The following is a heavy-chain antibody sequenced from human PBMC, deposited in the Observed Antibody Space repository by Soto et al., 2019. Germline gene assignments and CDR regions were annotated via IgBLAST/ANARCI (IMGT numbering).Heavy chain of an antibody. V-gene: IGHV1-18*01. Sequence: QVQLVQSGTEVKKPGASVKVSCKASGYTFTSYGIGWVRQAPGQGLEWMGWIRAYNGKTHYPQKFQGKVTMTTDTSTSTAYMELRSLRYDDTAVYFCAKADSNYAGRFSYYYMDVWGKGTMVTVSS. CDR2: IRAYNGKT. J-gene: IGHJ6*03. CDR1: GYTFTSYG. D-gene: IGHD4-4*01. CDR3: AKADSNYAGRFSYYYMDV.